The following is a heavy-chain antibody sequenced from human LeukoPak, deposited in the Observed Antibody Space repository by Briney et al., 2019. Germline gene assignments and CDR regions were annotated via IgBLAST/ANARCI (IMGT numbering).Heavy chain of an antibody. CDR1: GFTFETYE. Sequence: PGGSLRLSCAASGFTFETYEMNWVRQAPGKGLEYVSAISSNGGSTYYANSVKGRFTISRDNAKNSLYLQMISLRAEDMALYYCAKDTRPQSSGYSHFDYWGQGTLVTVSS. J-gene: IGHJ4*02. V-gene: IGHV3-64*01. CDR3: AKDTRPQSSGYSHFDY. D-gene: IGHD3-22*01. CDR2: ISSNGGST.